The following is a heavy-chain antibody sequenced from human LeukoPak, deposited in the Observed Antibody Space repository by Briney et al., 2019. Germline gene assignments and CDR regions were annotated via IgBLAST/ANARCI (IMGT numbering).Heavy chain of an antibody. J-gene: IGHJ5*02. Sequence: GGSLRLSCAASGFTFSSYAMSWVRQAPGKGLEWVSAISGSGGSTYYADSVKGRFTISRDNSKNTLYLQMNSLRAEDTAVYYCAKQVQRYYYDSSGWFGPWGQGTLVTVSS. CDR3: AKQVQRYYYDSSGWFGP. D-gene: IGHD3-22*01. CDR2: ISGSGGST. CDR1: GFTFSSYA. V-gene: IGHV3-23*01.